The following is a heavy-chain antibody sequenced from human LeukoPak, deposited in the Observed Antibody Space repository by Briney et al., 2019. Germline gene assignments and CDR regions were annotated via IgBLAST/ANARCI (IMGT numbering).Heavy chain of an antibody. J-gene: IGHJ3*02. D-gene: IGHD3-9*01. CDR1: GFTFDDYA. Sequence: PGGSLRLSCAASGFTFDDYAMHWVRQAPGKGLGWVSGISWNSGSIGYADSVKGRFTISRDNAKNSLYLQMNSLRAEDMALYYCAKDILRYFDWLGAFDIWGQGTMVTVSS. CDR2: ISWNSGSI. V-gene: IGHV3-9*03. CDR3: AKDILRYFDWLGAFDI.